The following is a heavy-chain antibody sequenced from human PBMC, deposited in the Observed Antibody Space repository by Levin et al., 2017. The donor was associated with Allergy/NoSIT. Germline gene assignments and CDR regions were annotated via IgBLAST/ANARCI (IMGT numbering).Heavy chain of an antibody. Sequence: SETLSLTCTVSGGSISSNYWSWIRQPPGKGLEWIGYIYYSGSTNYSPSLKSRVTISVDTSKNQFSLRLSSVTAADTAVYYCATFVSGSGYTKIHHWGQGTLVTVSS. D-gene: IGHD5-18*01. CDR2: IYYSGST. CDR1: GGSISSNY. V-gene: IGHV4-59*03. CDR3: ATFVSGSGYTKIHH. J-gene: IGHJ5*02.